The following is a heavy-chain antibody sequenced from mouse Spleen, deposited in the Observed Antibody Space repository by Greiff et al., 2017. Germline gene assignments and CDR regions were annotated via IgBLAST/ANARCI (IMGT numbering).Heavy chain of an antibody. D-gene: IGHD4-1*01. CDR1: GFTFSSYA. Sequence: EVKLVESGGGLVKPGGSLKLSCAASGFTFSSYAMSWVRQTPEKRLEWVATISSGGSYTYYPDSVKGRFTISRDNAKNTLYLQMSSLRSEDTAMYYCARHLTFYFDYWGQGTTLTVSS. CDR2: ISSGGSYT. J-gene: IGHJ2*01. V-gene: IGHV5-9-3*01. CDR3: ARHLTFYFDY.